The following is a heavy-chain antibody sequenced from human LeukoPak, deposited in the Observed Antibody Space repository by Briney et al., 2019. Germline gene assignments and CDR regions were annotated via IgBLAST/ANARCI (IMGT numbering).Heavy chain of an antibody. CDR3: ARDIERAWYFDL. Sequence: GGSLRLSCAASGXTFSDYFVSWIRQAPGKGLEWVSYISSSSTFTNYADSVKGRFTISRDNAKNSLYLQMNSLRAEDTAVYYCARDIERAWYFDLWGRGTLVTVSS. J-gene: IGHJ2*01. CDR1: GXTFSDYF. CDR2: ISSSSTFT. V-gene: IGHV3-11*05. D-gene: IGHD2-15*01.